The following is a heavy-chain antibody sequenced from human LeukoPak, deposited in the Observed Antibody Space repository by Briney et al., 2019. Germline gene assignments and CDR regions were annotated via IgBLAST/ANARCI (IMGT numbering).Heavy chain of an antibody. J-gene: IGHJ4*02. CDR1: GGSFSGYY. D-gene: IGHD4-17*01. Sequence: PETLSLTCAVYGGSFSGYYWSWIRQPPGKGLEWIGEINHSGSTNYNPSLKSRVTISVDTSKNQFSLKLSSVTAADTAVYYCARGTMTTVTYYFDYWGQGTLVTVSS. CDR2: INHSGST. CDR3: ARGTMTTVTYYFDY. V-gene: IGHV4-34*01.